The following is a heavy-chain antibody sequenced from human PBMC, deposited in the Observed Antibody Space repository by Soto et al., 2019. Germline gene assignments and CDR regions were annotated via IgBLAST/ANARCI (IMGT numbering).Heavy chain of an antibody. Sequence: GGSLRLSCAASGFTFSSYAMSWVRQAPGKGLEWVSAISGSGGSTYYADSVKGRFTISRDNSKNTLYLQMNSLRAEDTAVYYCAKELRFLEWLLPPEWDAFDIWGQGTMVTVSS. CDR3: AKELRFLEWLLPPEWDAFDI. CDR1: GFTFSSYA. V-gene: IGHV3-23*01. D-gene: IGHD3-3*01. CDR2: ISGSGGST. J-gene: IGHJ3*02.